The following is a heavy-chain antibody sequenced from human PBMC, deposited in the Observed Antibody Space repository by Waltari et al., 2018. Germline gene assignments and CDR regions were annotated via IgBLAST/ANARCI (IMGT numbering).Heavy chain of an antibody. V-gene: IGHV4-59*01. Sequence: QVQLQESGPGLVKPSETLSLTCTVPGGSLSSYYWSWIRQPPGKGLDWIGYIYYSGSTNYNPSLKSRVTISVDTSKNQFSLKLSSVTAADTAVYYCARKSMVRGVTFTHWGQGTLVTVSS. J-gene: IGHJ4*02. D-gene: IGHD3-10*01. CDR2: IYYSGST. CDR1: GGSLSSYY. CDR3: ARKSMVRGVTFTH.